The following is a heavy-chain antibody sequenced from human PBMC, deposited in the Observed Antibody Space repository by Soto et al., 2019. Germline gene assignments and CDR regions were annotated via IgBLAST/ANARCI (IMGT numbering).Heavy chain of an antibody. CDR2: ISAYNGNT. CDR1: GYTFTSYG. Sequence: QVQLVQSGAEVKKPGASVKVSCKASGYTFTSYGISWVRQASGQGLEWMGWISAYNGNTKYAQKLQGRVTMTTDTSTSTADMELRSLRSDDTAVYYWARDEAYKWNDGGWFDPWGQGTLVTVSS. D-gene: IGHD1-1*01. CDR3: ARDEAYKWNDGGWFDP. V-gene: IGHV1-18*01. J-gene: IGHJ5*02.